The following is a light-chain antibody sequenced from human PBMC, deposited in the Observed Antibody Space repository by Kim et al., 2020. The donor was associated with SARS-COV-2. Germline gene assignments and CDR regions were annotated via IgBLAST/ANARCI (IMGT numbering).Light chain of an antibody. Sequence: VAPGQTASITCSGDKLGDKYACWYQQKPGQSPVLVIYQDSKRPSGIPERFSCSNSGNTATLTISGTQAMDEADYYCQAWDSSTVVFGGGTQLTVL. V-gene: IGLV3-1*01. CDR3: QAWDSSTVV. CDR1: KLGDKY. J-gene: IGLJ2*01. CDR2: QDS.